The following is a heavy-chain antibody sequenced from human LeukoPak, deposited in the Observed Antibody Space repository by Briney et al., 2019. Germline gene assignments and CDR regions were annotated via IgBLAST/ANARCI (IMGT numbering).Heavy chain of an antibody. V-gene: IGHV1-2*02. Sequence: ASVKVSCKASGYTFIDYSIHWVRQAPGQGLEWMGEINPNNGDTNFAPAFQGRVTMTRDTSITTAFMELSSLRYADTAIYYCATHCSGAACFDYWGQGTLVTVSS. J-gene: IGHJ4*02. CDR1: GYTFIDYS. CDR3: ATHCSGAACFDY. CDR2: INPNNGDT. D-gene: IGHD2-15*01.